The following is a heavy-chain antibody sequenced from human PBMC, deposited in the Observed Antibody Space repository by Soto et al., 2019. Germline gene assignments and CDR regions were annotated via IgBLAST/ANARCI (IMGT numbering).Heavy chain of an antibody. CDR3: AREYCSGGSCYYYGMDV. J-gene: IGHJ6*02. D-gene: IGHD2-15*01. CDR1: GFTFSSYG. CDR2: IWYDGSNK. V-gene: IGHV3-33*01. Sequence: QVQLVESGGGVVQPGRSLRLSCAASGFTFSSYGMHWVRQAPGKGLEWVAVIWYDGSNKYYADSVKGRFAISRDNSKNTLYLQMNSLRAEDTALYYCAREYCSGGSCYYYGMDVWGQGTTVTVSS.